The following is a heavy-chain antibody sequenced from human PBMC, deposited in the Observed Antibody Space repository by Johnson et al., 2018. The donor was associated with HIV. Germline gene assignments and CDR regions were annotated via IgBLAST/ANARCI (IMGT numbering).Heavy chain of an antibody. D-gene: IGHD3-10*01. Sequence: VQLVESGGGLVQPGGSLRLSCAASGFTFRSYWMSWVRQAPGKGLEWVANIKQDGSEKYYVDSVKGRFTISRDNAKNSLYLQMNSLRADDTAVYYCAIGRGEFPRHAFDIWGQGTMVTVSS. J-gene: IGHJ3*02. CDR1: GFTFRSYW. V-gene: IGHV3-7*01. CDR2: IKQDGSEK. CDR3: AIGRGEFPRHAFDI.